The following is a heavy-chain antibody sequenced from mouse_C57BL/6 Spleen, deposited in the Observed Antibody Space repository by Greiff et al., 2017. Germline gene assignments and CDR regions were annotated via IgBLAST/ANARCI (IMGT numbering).Heavy chain of an antibody. CDR1: GYTFTDYE. CDR2: IDPETGGT. CDR3: THYDYDGAAY. J-gene: IGHJ3*01. Sequence: QVHVKQSGAELVRPGASVTLSCKASGYTFTDYEMHWVKQTPVHGLEWIGAIDPETGGTAYNQKFKGKAILTADKSSSTAYMELRSLTSEDSAVYYCTHYDYDGAAYWGQGTLVTVSA. D-gene: IGHD2-4*01. V-gene: IGHV1-15*01.